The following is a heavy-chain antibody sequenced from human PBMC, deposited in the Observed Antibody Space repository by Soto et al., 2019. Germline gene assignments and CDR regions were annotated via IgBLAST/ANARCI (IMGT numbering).Heavy chain of an antibody. J-gene: IGHJ4*02. CDR1: GFSITNTW. CDR3: NSYPDFWGGHTPL. CDR2: VKSKADGGTA. D-gene: IGHD3-3*01. V-gene: IGHV3-15*07. Sequence: EVQLVESGGGLVQPGGSLGLSCAASGFSITNTWMHWVRQAPGKGLEWVGRVKSKADGGTADYGAPVKGRFTVSRDDSKNTQYLQMNSLKMEDTAVYYCNSYPDFWGGHTPLWGQGTLVTVSS.